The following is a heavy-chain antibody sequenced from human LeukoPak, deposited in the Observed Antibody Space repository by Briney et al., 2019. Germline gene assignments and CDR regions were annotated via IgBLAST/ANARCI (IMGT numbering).Heavy chain of an antibody. J-gene: IGHJ6*03. CDR2: MNPNSGNT. Sequence: ASVKVSCKASGYTFTNYPMNWVRQAPGQGLEWMGWMNPNSGNTGYAQKFQGRVTITRNTSISTAHMELSSLRSEDTAVYYCARATCSGGSCYLFGVYYYYMDVWGKGTTVTVSS. V-gene: IGHV1-8*03. CDR1: GYTFTNYP. D-gene: IGHD2-15*01. CDR3: ARATCSGGSCYLFGVYYYYMDV.